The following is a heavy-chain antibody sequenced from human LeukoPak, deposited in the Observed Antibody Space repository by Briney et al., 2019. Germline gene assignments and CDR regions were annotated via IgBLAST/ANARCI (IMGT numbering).Heavy chain of an antibody. CDR2: ISAYNGNT. J-gene: IGHJ4*02. Sequence: ASVKVSCKAPGGTFNSYAISWVRQAPGQGLEWMGWISAYNGNTNYAQKLQGRVTMTTDTSTSTAYMELRSLRSDDTAVYYCARRELGSPTFDYWGQGTLVTVSS. V-gene: IGHV1-18*01. CDR1: GGTFNSYA. D-gene: IGHD1-26*01. CDR3: ARRELGSPTFDY.